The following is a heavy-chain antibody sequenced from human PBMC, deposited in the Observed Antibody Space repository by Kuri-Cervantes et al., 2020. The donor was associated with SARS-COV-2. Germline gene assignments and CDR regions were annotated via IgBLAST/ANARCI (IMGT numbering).Heavy chain of an antibody. Sequence: GESLKISCAASGFTFSSYAMSWVRQAPGKGLEWVGRIKSKTDGGTTDYAAPVKGRFTISRDDSKNTLYLQMNSLRAEDTAVYYCARDRAYSSSEYNWFDPWGQGTLVTVSS. CDR2: IKSKTDGGTT. CDR3: ARDRAYSSSEYNWFDP. D-gene: IGHD6-6*01. V-gene: IGHV3-15*01. CDR1: GFTFSSYA. J-gene: IGHJ5*02.